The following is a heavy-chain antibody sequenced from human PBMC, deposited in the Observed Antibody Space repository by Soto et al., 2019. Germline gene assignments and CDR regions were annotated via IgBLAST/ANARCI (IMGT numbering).Heavy chain of an antibody. CDR2: INPSGGST. Sequence: ASVKVSCKASGYTFTSYYMHWVRQASGQGLEWMGIINPSGGSTSYAQKFQGRVTMTRDTSTSTVYMELSSLRSEDTAVYYCARPQGDLDAFDIWGQGTMVTVSS. CDR1: GYTFTSYY. V-gene: IGHV1-46*01. D-gene: IGHD2-21*02. J-gene: IGHJ3*02. CDR3: ARPQGDLDAFDI.